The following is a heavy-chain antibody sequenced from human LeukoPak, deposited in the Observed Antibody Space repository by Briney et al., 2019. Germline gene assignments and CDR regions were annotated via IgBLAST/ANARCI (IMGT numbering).Heavy chain of an antibody. CDR1: GYTFTGYY. D-gene: IGHD3-10*01. CDR2: INPNSGGT. Sequence: ASVKVSCKASGYTFTGYYMHWVRQAPGQGLEWMGWINPNSGGTNYAQKFQGRVTMTGDTSISTAYMELSRLRSDDTAVYYCARAKRITIVRGVIVSFDYWGQGTLVTVSS. V-gene: IGHV1-2*02. J-gene: IGHJ4*02. CDR3: ARAKRITIVRGVIVSFDY.